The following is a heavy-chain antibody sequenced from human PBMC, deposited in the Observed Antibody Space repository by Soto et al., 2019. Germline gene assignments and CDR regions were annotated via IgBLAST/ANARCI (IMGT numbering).Heavy chain of an antibody. CDR2: ISPHKGNT. Sequence: QVQLVQSGAEVKKPGASVKVSCKASGYTFITIGISWVRQAPGQGLEWMGWISPHKGNTNYAQNFQGRVTMTTDTSTSTAYMELRSLRSDDTAVYYCVRDKGRRSYGYRYYYYGMDVWGQGTTVTVSS. CDR1: GYTFITIG. V-gene: IGHV1-18*01. J-gene: IGHJ6*02. D-gene: IGHD5-18*01. CDR3: VRDKGRRSYGYRYYYYGMDV.